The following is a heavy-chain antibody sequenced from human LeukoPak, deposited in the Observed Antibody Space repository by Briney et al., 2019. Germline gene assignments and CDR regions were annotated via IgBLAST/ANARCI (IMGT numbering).Heavy chain of an antibody. V-gene: IGHV3-9*01. J-gene: IGHJ4*02. CDR2: ISWNSGSI. D-gene: IGHD4-23*01. Sequence: GRSLRLSCAASGFTFDDYAMHWVRQAPGKGLEWVSGISWNSGSIGYADSVKGRFTISRDNAKNSLYLQMNSLRAEDTALYYCAKDINSAARYHFDYWGQGTLVTVSS. CDR1: GFTFDDYA. CDR3: AKDINSAARYHFDY.